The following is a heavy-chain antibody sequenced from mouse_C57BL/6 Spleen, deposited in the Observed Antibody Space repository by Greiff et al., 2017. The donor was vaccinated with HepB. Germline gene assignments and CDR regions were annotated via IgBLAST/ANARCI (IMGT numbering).Heavy chain of an antibody. CDR3: ARSGGNYGRRGAMDY. CDR2: IVPGSGST. CDR1: GYTFTGYW. V-gene: IGHV1-9*01. J-gene: IGHJ4*01. Sequence: QVQLQQSGAELMKPGASVKLSCKASGYTFTGYWIEWVKQRPGHGLEWIGEIVPGSGSTNYNEKFKGKAKFTADTSSNTAYMQLSSQTTEDSAIYSWARSGGNYGRRGAMDYWGQGTSVTVSS. D-gene: IGHD2-1*01.